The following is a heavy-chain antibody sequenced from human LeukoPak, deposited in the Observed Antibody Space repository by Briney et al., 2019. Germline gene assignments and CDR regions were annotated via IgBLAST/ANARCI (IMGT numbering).Heavy chain of an antibody. CDR1: GFTFSSYA. Sequence: PGGSLRLSCAASGFTFSSYAMSWVRQAPGKGLEWVSAISGSGGSTYYADSVKGRFTISRDNSKNTLYLQMNSLRAEDTAVYYCARGGDYFASGSYYTPSHWGQGTLVTVSS. V-gene: IGHV3-23*01. D-gene: IGHD3-10*01. CDR3: ARGGDYFASGSYYTPSH. CDR2: ISGSGGST. J-gene: IGHJ4*02.